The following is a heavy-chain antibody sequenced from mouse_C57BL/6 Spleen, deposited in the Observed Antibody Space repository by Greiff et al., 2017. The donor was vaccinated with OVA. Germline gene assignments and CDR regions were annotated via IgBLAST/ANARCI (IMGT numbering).Heavy chain of an antibody. J-gene: IGHJ3*01. CDR1: GFTFSSYA. CDR2: ISDGGSYT. D-gene: IGHD2-5*01. CDR3: AREGNSNYEFAY. Sequence: DVKLVESGGGLVKPGGSLKLSCAASGFTFSSYAMSWVRQTPEKRLEWVATISDGGSYTYYPDNVKGRFTISRDNAKNNLYLQMSHLKSEDTAMYYCAREGNSNYEFAYWGQGTLVTVSA. V-gene: IGHV5-4*01.